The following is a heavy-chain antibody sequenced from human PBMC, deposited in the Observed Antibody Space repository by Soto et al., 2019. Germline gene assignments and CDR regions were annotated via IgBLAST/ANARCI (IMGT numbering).Heavy chain of an antibody. J-gene: IGHJ6*03. V-gene: IGHV3-64*01. CDR3: ARRGYGSRWPNVYMDV. Sequence: EAQLVESGGGLVKPAGSLRLSGAASGFTFGNYEIHWVRQAPGKGLEYVSGISNNGAHTDYAKSVKGRFTISRDNSENTLYLQMGSLRAEDLALYYCARRGYGSRWPNVYMDVWGKGTTVTVSS. D-gene: IGHD6-13*01. CDR1: GFTFGNYE. CDR2: ISNNGAHT.